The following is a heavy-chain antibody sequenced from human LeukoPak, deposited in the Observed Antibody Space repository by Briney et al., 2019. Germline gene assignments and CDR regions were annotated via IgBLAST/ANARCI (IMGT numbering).Heavy chain of an antibody. CDR3: ARDAHIVVVVAAPDY. V-gene: IGHV3-30-3*01. CDR2: ISYDGSNK. J-gene: IGHJ4*02. Sequence: PGGSLRLSCAASGFTFSSYAMHWVRQAPGKGLEWVAVISYDGSNKYYADSVKGRFTISRDNSKNTLYLQMNSLRAEDTAVYYCARDAHIVVVVAAPDYWGQGTLVTVSS. D-gene: IGHD2-15*01. CDR1: GFTFSSYA.